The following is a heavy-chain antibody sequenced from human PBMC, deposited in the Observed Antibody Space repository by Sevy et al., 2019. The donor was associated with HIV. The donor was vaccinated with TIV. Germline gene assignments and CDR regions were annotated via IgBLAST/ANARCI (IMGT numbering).Heavy chain of an antibody. V-gene: IGHV4-4*07. CDR3: ARSVVDTAHLATPYYYYYYMDV. D-gene: IGHD5-18*01. CDR2: IYTSGST. CDR1: GGSISSYY. Sequence: TENLSLTCTVSGGSISSYYWSWIRQPAGKGLERIGRIYTSGSTNYNPSLKSRVTMAVDTSKNQFSLKLNSVTAADTAVYYSARSVVDTAHLATPYYYYYYMDVWGKGTTVSVSS. J-gene: IGHJ6*03.